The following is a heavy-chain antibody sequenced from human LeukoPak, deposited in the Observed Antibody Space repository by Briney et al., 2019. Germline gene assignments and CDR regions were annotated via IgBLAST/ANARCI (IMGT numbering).Heavy chain of an antibody. V-gene: IGHV4-59*01. Sequence: SETLSLTCTVSGGSISSYYWSWIRQPAGKGLEWIGYIYYSGSTNYNPSLKSRVTISVDTSKNQFSLKLSSVTAADTAVYYCARVPGGYSSLYYFDYWGQGTLVTVSS. CDR3: ARVPGGYSSLYYFDY. J-gene: IGHJ4*02. CDR1: GGSISSYY. D-gene: IGHD6-19*01. CDR2: IYYSGST.